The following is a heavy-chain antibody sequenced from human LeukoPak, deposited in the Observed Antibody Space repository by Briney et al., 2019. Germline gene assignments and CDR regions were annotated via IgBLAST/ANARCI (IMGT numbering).Heavy chain of an antibody. CDR2: INPNSGGT. CDR3: ARDPARGVRGVDEYYFDY. Sequence: ASVKVSFKASGYTFTGYYMHWVRQAPGQGLEWTGWINPNSGGTNYAQKFQGRVTMTRDTSISTAYMELSRLRSDDTAVYYCARDPARGVRGVDEYYFDYWGQGTLVTVSS. J-gene: IGHJ4*02. V-gene: IGHV1-2*02. D-gene: IGHD3-10*01. CDR1: GYTFTGYY.